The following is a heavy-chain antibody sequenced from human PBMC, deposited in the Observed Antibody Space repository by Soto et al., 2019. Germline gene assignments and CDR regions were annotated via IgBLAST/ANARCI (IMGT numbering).Heavy chain of an antibody. D-gene: IGHD3-22*01. CDR1: GFTFSDHD. CDR3: TTVDPSGYHYYS. J-gene: IGHJ4*02. V-gene: IGHV3-72*01. Sequence: PGGSLRLSCAASGFTFSDHDIDWVRQAPGKGLEWVGRSRNKANSHTTEYAASVKGRFTVSRDDSQNLLFLQMNSLETEDTAVYYCTTVDPSGYHYYSWGQGTLVTVSS. CDR2: SRNKANSHTT.